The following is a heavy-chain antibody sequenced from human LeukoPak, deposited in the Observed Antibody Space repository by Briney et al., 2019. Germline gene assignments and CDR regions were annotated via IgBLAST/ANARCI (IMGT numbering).Heavy chain of an antibody. D-gene: IGHD7-27*01. CDR3: ARDGNWGTTDAYLNY. J-gene: IGHJ4*02. CDR2: IWYDGSNK. CDR1: GFTFSSYG. Sequence: PGGSLILSCAASGFTFSSYGMHWVRQAPGKGLEWVAVIWYDGSNKYYADSVKGRFTISRDNSKNTLYLQMNSLRAEDTAVYYCARDGNWGTTDAYLNYWGQGTLVTVSS. V-gene: IGHV3-33*01.